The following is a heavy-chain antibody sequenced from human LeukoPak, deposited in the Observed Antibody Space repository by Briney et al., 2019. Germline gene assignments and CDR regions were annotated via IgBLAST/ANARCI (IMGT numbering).Heavy chain of an antibody. CDR1: GFTFDDYA. D-gene: IGHD1-26*01. V-gene: IGHV3-9*01. CDR3: VKSLVGATSSYYGLNV. CDR2: ISRNSGSI. Sequence: GRSLSLSCAASGFTFDDYAMHWVRQAPGKGLEWVSGISRNSGSIGYADSVKGRVTISRDNAKNSLSLQMNSLRAEDTALYYCVKSLVGATSSYYGLNVWGQGTPVTVSS. J-gene: IGHJ6*02.